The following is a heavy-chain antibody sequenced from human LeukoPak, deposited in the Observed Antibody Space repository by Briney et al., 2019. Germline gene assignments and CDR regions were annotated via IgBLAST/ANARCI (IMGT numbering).Heavy chain of an antibody. D-gene: IGHD6-13*01. V-gene: IGHV4-59*08. Sequence: SETLSLTCTVSGGSISGYYWSWIRQPPGKGLEWIWYIHYSGGITYYNPSLKSRVTISVDTSKNQSSLKLSSVTAADTVVYYCARRGSSWYADSYYFDYWGQGTLVTVSS. J-gene: IGHJ4*02. CDR2: IHYSGGIT. CDR3: ARRGSSWYADSYYFDY. CDR1: GGSISGYY.